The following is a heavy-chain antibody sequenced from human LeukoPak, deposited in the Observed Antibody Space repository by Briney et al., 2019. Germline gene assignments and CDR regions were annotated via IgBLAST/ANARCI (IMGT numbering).Heavy chain of an antibody. D-gene: IGHD3-10*01. CDR1: RYPFTSYA. V-gene: IGHV1-3*01. CDR3: ARVDGSGPNAPHDF. Sequence: ASLKVSCKASRYPFTSYAMHWVRQAPGQRLEWIGWIHVGNGNTEYSQKFQGRVTITRDTPATTTYMELSSLRSEDTAVYYCARVDGSGPNAPHDFWGQGSLVTVSS. CDR2: IHVGNGNT. J-gene: IGHJ4*02.